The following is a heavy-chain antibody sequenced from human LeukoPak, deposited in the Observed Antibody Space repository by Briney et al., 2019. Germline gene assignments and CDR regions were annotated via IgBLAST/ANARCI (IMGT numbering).Heavy chain of an antibody. Sequence: GESLKISCKGSGYSLTSYWIAWVRQMPGKGLEWMGIIYPGDSDTGYSPSFQGQVTISADKSISTAYLQWSSLKASDTATYYCASSRAGHFDYWGQGTLVIASS. J-gene: IGHJ4*02. D-gene: IGHD6-13*01. CDR1: GYSLTSYW. CDR2: IYPGDSDT. CDR3: ASSRAGHFDY. V-gene: IGHV5-51*01.